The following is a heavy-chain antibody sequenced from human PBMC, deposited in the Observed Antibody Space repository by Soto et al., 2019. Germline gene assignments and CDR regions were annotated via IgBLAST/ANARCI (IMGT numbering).Heavy chain of an antibody. CDR2: LSYDGNNK. V-gene: IGHV3-30*09. J-gene: IGHJ4*02. CDR3: ARARLDTPALDY. D-gene: IGHD2-2*01. Sequence: QVQLVEAGGGVVQPGRSLRLSCAASGFTFRSYAMHWVRQAPGKGLELVAVLSYDGNNKYYADSVKGRFAISRDSSRNTLYLQMNSLRAEDTAVYYWARARLDTPALDYWGQGTLVTVSS. CDR1: GFTFRSYA.